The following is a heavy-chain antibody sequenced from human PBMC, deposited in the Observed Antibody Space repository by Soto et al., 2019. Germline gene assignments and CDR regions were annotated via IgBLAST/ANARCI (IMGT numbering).Heavy chain of an antibody. CDR2: ISGAGGST. V-gene: IGHV3-23*01. CDR1: GLIFETYS. Sequence: EVQLLESGGGLVQPGGSLRLSCAASGLIFETYSMSWVRQPPGKGLEWVSGISGAGGSTYYADSVKGRLTISRDNSKNTLYLQVNSLRTEDTAVYYCAKSWGNTWELYYFDSWGQGTLVTVSS. J-gene: IGHJ4*02. CDR3: AKSWGNTWELYYFDS. D-gene: IGHD1-7*01.